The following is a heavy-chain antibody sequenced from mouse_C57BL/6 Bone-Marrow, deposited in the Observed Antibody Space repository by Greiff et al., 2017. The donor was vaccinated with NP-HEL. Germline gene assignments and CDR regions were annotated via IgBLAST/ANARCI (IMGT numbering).Heavy chain of an antibody. CDR2: IDPSDSYT. V-gene: IGHV1-69*01. CDR3: ARGGYYGSYWYFDV. D-gene: IGHD1-1*01. Sequence: VQLQQSGAELVMPGASVKLSCKASGYTFTSYWMHWVKQRPGQGLEWIGEIDPSDSYTNYNQKFKGKSTLTVDKSSSTAYMQLSSLTSEDSAVYYCARGGYYGSYWYFDVWGTGTTVTVSS. J-gene: IGHJ1*03. CDR1: GYTFTSYW.